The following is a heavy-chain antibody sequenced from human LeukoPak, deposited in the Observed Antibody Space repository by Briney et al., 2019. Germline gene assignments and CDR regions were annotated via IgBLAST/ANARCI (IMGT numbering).Heavy chain of an antibody. CDR2: IFGNGDT. CDR3: TRDQMNY. Sequence: QPGGSLRLSCTASEFTVSRNYMLWVRQAPGKGLEWVSLIFGNGDTHYADSVKGRFTISRDTSKNTVSLQMNSLRVEDTAMYYCTRDQMNYWGQGPRVTVTS. V-gene: IGHV3-53*01. D-gene: IGHD5-24*01. J-gene: IGHJ4*02. CDR1: EFTVSRNY.